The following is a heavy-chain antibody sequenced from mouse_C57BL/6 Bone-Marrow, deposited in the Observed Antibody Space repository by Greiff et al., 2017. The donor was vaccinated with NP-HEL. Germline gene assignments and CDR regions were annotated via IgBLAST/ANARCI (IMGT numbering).Heavy chain of an antibody. CDR1: GYTFTSYW. Sequence: QVQLQQPGAELVRPGTSVKLSCKASGYTFTSYWMHWVKQRPGQGLEWIGEIDPSDSYTNYNQKFKGKSTLTVDKSSSTAYMQLSSLTSEDSAVYYCARDYYDYDPWFAYWGQGTLVTVSA. CDR2: IDPSDSYT. CDR3: ARDYYDYDPWFAY. V-gene: IGHV1-69*01. J-gene: IGHJ3*01. D-gene: IGHD2-4*01.